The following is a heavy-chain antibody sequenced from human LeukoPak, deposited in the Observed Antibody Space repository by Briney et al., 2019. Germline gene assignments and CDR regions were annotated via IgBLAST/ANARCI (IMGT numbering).Heavy chain of an antibody. J-gene: IGHJ4*02. CDR1: GGSISSSNW. CDR3: ASIVDTAMAPHY. D-gene: IGHD5-18*01. Sequence: PSETLSLTCAVSGGSISSSNWWSWVRQPPGKALEWIGEIYHSGSTNYNPSLKSRVTISVDESKSQFSLKQSSVTAADTAVYYCASIVDTAMAPHYWGQGTLVTVSS. V-gene: IGHV4-4*02. CDR2: IYHSGST.